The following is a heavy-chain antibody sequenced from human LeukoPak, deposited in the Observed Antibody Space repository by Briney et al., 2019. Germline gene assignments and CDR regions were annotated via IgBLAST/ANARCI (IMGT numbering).Heavy chain of an antibody. CDR3: VSPRGFSYGYFDY. CDR2: IYYSKNT. D-gene: IGHD5-18*01. V-gene: IGHV4-39*01. Sequence: SETLSLTCTVSGGSISSSSAYWGWIRQPPGKGLEWIGSIYYSKNTYYNPSLKRRVTISADTCKNQFSLTLGSVSATDTAVYYCVSPRGFSYGYFDYWGQGTLVTVSS. CDR1: GGSISSSSAY. J-gene: IGHJ4*02.